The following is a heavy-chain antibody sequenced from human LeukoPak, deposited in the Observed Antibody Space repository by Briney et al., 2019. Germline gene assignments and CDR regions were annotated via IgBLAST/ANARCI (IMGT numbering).Heavy chain of an antibody. CDR3: ARDGDYGGNSIYFDY. V-gene: IGHV1-2*06. J-gene: IGHJ4*02. D-gene: IGHD4-23*01. CDR2: INPNSGGT. Sequence: ASVKVSCKASGYTFTGYYMHWVRQAPGQGLEWMGRINPNSGGTSYAQKFQGRVTMTRDTSISTAYMELSRLRSDDTAVYYCARDGDYGGNSIYFDYWGQGTLVTVSS. CDR1: GYTFTGYY.